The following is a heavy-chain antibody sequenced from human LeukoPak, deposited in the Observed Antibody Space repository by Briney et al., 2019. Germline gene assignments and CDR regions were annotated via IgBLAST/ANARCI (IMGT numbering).Heavy chain of an antibody. V-gene: IGHV4-34*01. Sequence: PSETLSLTCAVYGGSFSGYYWSWIRQPPGKGLEWIGEINHSGSTNYNPSLKSRVTISVDTSKNQFSLKLSSVTAADTAVYYCASCFWSPYYYYGMDDWGQGTTVTVSS. CDR3: ASCFWSPYYYYGMDD. CDR1: GGSFSGYY. D-gene: IGHD3-3*01. J-gene: IGHJ6*02. CDR2: INHSGST.